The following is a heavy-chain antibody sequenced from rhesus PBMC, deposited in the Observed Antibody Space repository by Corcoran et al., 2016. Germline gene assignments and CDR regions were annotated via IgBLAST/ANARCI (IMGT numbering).Heavy chain of an antibody. CDR2: ISGSGGNT. Sequence: QVQLQESGPGLVKPSETLSLTCAVSGVSISSNYWSWIRQPPGKGREWIGRISGSGGNTDNNPSIKSRVTISTDTSKNQFALKLSSVTAADTAVYYGARSYSGSYYLAYWGQGVLVTVSS. CDR1: GVSISSNY. CDR3: ARSYSGSYYLAY. V-gene: IGHV4-173*01. J-gene: IGHJ4*01. D-gene: IGHD3-16*01.